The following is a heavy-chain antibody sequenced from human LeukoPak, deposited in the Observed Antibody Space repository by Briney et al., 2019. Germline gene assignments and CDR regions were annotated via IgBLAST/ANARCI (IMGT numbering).Heavy chain of an antibody. J-gene: IGHJ3*02. CDR1: GYTFPNYD. Sequence: ASVKVSCKASGYTFPNYDINWVRQATGQGLEWMGWMNFNSGNTGYAQKVQGRVTMTTNTAISTVYMELSSLKSEDTAIYYCAKVGLGNTAIHIWGQGTMVTVSS. CDR2: MNFNSGNT. CDR3: AKVGLGNTAIHI. V-gene: IGHV1-8*01. D-gene: IGHD5-18*01.